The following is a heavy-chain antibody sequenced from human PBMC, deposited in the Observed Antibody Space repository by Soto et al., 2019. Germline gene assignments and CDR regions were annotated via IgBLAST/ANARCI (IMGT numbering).Heavy chain of an antibody. CDR3: ARDPAP. J-gene: IGHJ5*02. V-gene: IGHV4-31*03. Sequence: QVQLQESGPGLVKPSETLSLTCTVSGGSITRGGYYWSWIRQHPGKGLEWIGYIYNSGTTYYNPSLKSRVTISVDTSQNHFSLKLTSVTAADTAVYYCARDPAPWGQGTLVTVSS. CDR2: IYNSGTT. CDR1: GGSITRGGYY.